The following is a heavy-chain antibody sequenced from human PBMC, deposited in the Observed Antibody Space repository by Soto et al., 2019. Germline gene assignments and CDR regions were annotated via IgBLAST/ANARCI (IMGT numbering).Heavy chain of an antibody. CDR2: ISYDGRNE. CDR3: ARDTGTERGGNSITFDY. V-gene: IGHV3-30*04. Sequence: GESLRLSCAPSGFTFSSYAMHWVRQAPVKGLEWVAVISYDGRNEHYVDSVKGRFTISRDNSKNTLYLQMNSLKVEDTALYYCARDTGTERGGNSITFDYCGRGPLVTVYS. J-gene: IGHJ4*02. CDR1: GFTFSSYA. D-gene: IGHD2-21*02.